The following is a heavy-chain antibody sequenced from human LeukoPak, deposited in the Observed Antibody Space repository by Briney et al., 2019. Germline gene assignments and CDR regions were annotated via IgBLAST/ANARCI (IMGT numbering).Heavy chain of an antibody. CDR1: GFTFSSYS. Sequence: GGSLRLSCAASGFTFSSYSMNWVRQAPGKGLEWVSSISSSSSYIYYADSVKSRFTISRDNAKNSLYLQMNSLRAEDTAVYYCARESGWQNPSFDYWGQGTLVTVSS. D-gene: IGHD6-19*01. CDR2: ISSSSSYI. V-gene: IGHV3-21*01. J-gene: IGHJ4*02. CDR3: ARESGWQNPSFDY.